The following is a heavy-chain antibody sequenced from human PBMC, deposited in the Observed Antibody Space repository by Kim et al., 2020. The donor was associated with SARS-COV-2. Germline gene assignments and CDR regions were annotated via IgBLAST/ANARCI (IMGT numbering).Heavy chain of an antibody. V-gene: IGHV3-21*01. Sequence: GGSLRLSCVVSGFTFSTYSFNWVRLAPGKGLEWVAPISVSGNVTYYVDSVRGRFTISRDNAKSSLHLQMNSLGAEDTAVYYCTRDRKHRTSWDSFDYWG. CDR2: ISVSGNVT. CDR3: TRDRKHRTSWDSFDY. CDR1: GFTFSTYS. J-gene: IGHJ5*01. D-gene: IGHD1-26*01.